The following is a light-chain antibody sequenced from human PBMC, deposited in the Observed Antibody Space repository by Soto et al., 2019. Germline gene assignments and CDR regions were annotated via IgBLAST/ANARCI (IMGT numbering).Light chain of an antibody. CDR2: WAS. CDR3: QQSYSTPIT. J-gene: IGKJ5*01. CDR1: QSVLTTDSNNKNY. V-gene: IGKV4-1*01. Sequence: DIVMTQSPDSLAVSLGERATITCRSSQSVLTTDSNNKNYLAWYQHKSGQPPRLLIYWASTRESGVPDRFSGSGSGTEFTLTISSLQPEDFATYYCQQSYSTPITFGQGTRLEIK.